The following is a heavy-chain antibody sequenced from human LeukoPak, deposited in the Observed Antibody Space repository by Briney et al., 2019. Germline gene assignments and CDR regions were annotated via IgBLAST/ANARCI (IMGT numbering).Heavy chain of an antibody. Sequence: PSETLSLTCAVSGYSISSGYYWGWIRQPPGKGLEWIGSIYHSGSTYYNPSLKSRVTILVDTSKNQFSLKLSSVTAADTAVYYCARGNYDILTGYYETPDYWGQGTLVTVSS. CDR1: GYSISSGYY. D-gene: IGHD3-9*01. CDR3: ARGNYDILTGYYETPDY. CDR2: IYHSGST. J-gene: IGHJ4*02. V-gene: IGHV4-38-2*01.